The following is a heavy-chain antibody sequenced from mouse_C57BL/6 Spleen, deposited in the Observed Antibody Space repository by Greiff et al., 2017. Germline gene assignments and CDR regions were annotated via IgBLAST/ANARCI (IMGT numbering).Heavy chain of an antibody. CDR3: ARWKDPFDY. CDR2: IFPGSGST. V-gene: IGHV1-9*01. J-gene: IGHJ2*01. Sequence: VQLQQSGAELMKPGASVKLSCKATGYTFTGYWIEWVKQRPGHGLEWIGEIFPGSGSTNYNEKLKGKATFTADTSSKTAYMQLSSLTTVDSAIYYVARWKDPFDYWGQGTTLTVSS. CDR1: GYTFTGYW.